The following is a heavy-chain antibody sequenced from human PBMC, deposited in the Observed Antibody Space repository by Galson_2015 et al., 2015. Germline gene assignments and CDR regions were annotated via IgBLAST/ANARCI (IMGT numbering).Heavy chain of an antibody. CDR1: GYTFTSYG. D-gene: IGHD3-3*01. V-gene: IGHV1-18*01. CDR2: ISSYNGNT. J-gene: IGHJ4*02. CDR3: VREVDYPFWY. Sequence: SVKVSCEASGYTFTSYGISWVRQAPGQGLEWVAWISSYNGNTNYADKLQDRVTVTIDTSTSTAYMELRSLRSDDTAVYYCVREVDYPFWYWGQGTLVTVSS.